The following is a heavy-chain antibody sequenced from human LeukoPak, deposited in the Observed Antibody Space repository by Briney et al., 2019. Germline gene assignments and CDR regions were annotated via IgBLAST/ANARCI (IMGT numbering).Heavy chain of an antibody. CDR2: IYTSGST. CDR1: GGSISSYY. J-gene: IGHJ5*02. CDR3: ARDLGLSYYDFWSGYYVGWFDP. Sequence: SETLSLTCTVSGGSISSYYWSWIRQPAGKGLEWIGRIYTSGSTNYNPSLKSRVTMSVDTSKNQFSLKLSSVTAADTAVYYCARDLGLSYYDFWSGYYVGWFDPWGQGTLVTVSS. D-gene: IGHD3-3*01. V-gene: IGHV4-4*07.